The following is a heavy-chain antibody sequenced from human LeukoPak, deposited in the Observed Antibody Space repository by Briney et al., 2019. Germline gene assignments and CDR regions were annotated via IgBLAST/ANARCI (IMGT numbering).Heavy chain of an antibody. V-gene: IGHV3-23*01. CDR1: GFTVSSNY. D-gene: IGHD1-1*01. Sequence: GGSLRLSCAASGFTVSSNYMSWVRQAPGKGLEWVSAISGSGGSTYYADSVKGRFTISRDNSKNTLYLQMNSLRAEDTAVYYCAKDDPLQPFDYWGQGTLVTVSS. CDR2: ISGSGGST. J-gene: IGHJ4*02. CDR3: AKDDPLQPFDY.